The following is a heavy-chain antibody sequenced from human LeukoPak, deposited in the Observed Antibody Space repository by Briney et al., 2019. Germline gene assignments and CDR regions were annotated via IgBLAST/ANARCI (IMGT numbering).Heavy chain of an antibody. CDR2: IYFSERT. CDR1: DDSVSSGSYY. CDR3: ARRWFGVNPFDY. D-gene: IGHD3-10*01. Sequence: PSETLSLTCSVSDDSVSSGSYYWTWIRQPPGKRLEWIGYIYFSERTNYNPSLKSRVTISVDTSKNQFSLKLKSVTTADTAMYYCARRWFGVNPFDYWGQGTLVTVSS. J-gene: IGHJ4*02. V-gene: IGHV4-61*01.